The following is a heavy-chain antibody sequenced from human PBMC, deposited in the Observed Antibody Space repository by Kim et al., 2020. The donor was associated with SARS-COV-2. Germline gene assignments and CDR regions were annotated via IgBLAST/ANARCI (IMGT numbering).Heavy chain of an antibody. V-gene: IGHV3-43*01. Sequence: GGSLRLSCAASGFTFDDYTMHWVRQAPGKGLEWVSLISWDGGSTYYADSVKGRFTISRDNSKNSLYLQMNSLRTEDTALYYCAKGGSPISGENYFDYWGQGTLVTVSS. CDR2: ISWDGGST. CDR1: GFTFDDYT. D-gene: IGHD2-15*01. CDR3: AKGGSPISGENYFDY. J-gene: IGHJ4*02.